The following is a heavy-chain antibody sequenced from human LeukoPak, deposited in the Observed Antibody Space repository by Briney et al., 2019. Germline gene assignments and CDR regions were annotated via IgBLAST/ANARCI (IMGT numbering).Heavy chain of an antibody. D-gene: IGHD3-10*01. V-gene: IGHV3-64*01. Sequence: PGGSLRLSCAASGFTFSSYAMHWVRQAPGKGLEYVSAISSNGGSTYYANSVKGRFTISRDNSKNTLYLQMGSLRAEDMAVYYCARDVYGSGSYYNHRKNDAFDIWGQGTMVTVSS. J-gene: IGHJ3*02. CDR1: GFTFSSYA. CDR3: ARDVYGSGSYYNHRKNDAFDI. CDR2: ISSNGGST.